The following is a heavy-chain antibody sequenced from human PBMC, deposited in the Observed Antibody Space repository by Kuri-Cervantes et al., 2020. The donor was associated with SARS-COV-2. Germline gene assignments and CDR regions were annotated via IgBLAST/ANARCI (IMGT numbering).Heavy chain of an antibody. D-gene: IGHD6-13*01. V-gene: IGHV4-4*07. CDR1: GGSISSYY. CDR2: IYTSGST. CDR3: ARAGYSSSWDYYYYCYMDV. J-gene: IGHJ6*03. Sequence: GSLRLSCTVSGGSISSYYWSWIRQPAGKGLEWIGRIYTSGSTNYNPSLKSRVTISVDTSKNQFSLKLSSVTAADTAVYYCARAGYSSSWDYYYYCYMDVWGKGTTVTVSS.